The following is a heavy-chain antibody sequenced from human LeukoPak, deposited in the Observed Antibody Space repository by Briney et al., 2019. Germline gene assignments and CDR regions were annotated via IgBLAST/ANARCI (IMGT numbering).Heavy chain of an antibody. V-gene: IGHV5-10-1*01. D-gene: IGHD2-15*01. CDR1: GYSFTSYW. CDR3: ARQPYCSGGSCHPGWFDP. CDR2: IDPSDSYT. J-gene: IGHJ5*02. Sequence: GESLKISCQGSGYSFTSYWISWVRQMPGKGLEWMGRIDPSDSYTNYSPSFQGHVTISADKSISTAYLQWSSLKASDTAMYYCARQPYCSGGSCHPGWFDPWGQGTLVTVSS.